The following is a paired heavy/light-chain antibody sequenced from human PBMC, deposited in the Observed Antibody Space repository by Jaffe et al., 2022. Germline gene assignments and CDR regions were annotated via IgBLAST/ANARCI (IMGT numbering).Heavy chain of an antibody. J-gene: IGHJ3*02. D-gene: IGHD3-22*01. Sequence: QVQLQESGPGLVKPSETLSLTCAVSGYSISSGYYWGWIRQPPGKGLEWIGSIYHSGSTYYNPSLKSRVTISVDTSKNQFSLKLSSVTAADTAVYYCASHSGDSSGYSLLPDFDIWGQGTMVTVSS. CDR3: ASHSGDSSGYSLLPDFDI. V-gene: IGHV4-38-2*01. CDR2: IYHSGST. CDR1: GYSISSGYY.
Light chain of an antibody. V-gene: IGLV1-51*02. CDR3: GTWDSSLSANYV. Sequence: QSVLTQPPSVSAAPGQKVTISCSGSSSNIGNNYVSWYQQLPGTAPKLLIYENNKRPSGIPDRFSGSKSGTSATLGITGLQTGDEADYYCGTWDSSLSANYVFGTGTKVTVL. J-gene: IGLJ1*01. CDR1: SSNIGNNY. CDR2: ENN.